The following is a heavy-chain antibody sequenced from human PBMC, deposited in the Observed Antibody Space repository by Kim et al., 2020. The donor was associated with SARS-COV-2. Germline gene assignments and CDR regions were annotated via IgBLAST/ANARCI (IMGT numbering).Heavy chain of an antibody. CDR3: ARGGASSQPFNY. V-gene: IGHV4-59*09. D-gene: IGHD3-10*01. J-gene: IGHJ4*02. Sequence: NYNPSHKPRVTISLATSKTQFSLHLNSLTAADTAVYYCARGGASSQPFNYWGQGTLVTVSS.